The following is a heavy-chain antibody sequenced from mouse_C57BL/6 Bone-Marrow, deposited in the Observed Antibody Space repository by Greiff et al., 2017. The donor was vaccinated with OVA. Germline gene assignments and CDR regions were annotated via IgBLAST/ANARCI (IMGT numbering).Heavy chain of an antibody. Sequence: VKLQESGAELVRPGASVTLSCKASGYTFTDYEMHWVKQTPVHGLEWIGAIDPGTGGTAYNQKFKGKAILTADKSSSTAYMELRSLTSEDSAVYYCTGDLAWFAYWGQGTLVTVSA. CDR1: GYTFTDYE. J-gene: IGHJ3*01. CDR2: IDPGTGGT. V-gene: IGHV1-15*01. D-gene: IGHD3-3*01. CDR3: TGDLAWFAY.